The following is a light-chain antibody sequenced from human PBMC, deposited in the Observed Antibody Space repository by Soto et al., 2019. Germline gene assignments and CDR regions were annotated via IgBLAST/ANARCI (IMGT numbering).Light chain of an antibody. Sequence: DIQLSQSPSTLSASVGDTVTITCRASQRIGKYLNWYQQKPGKAPKLLIYAASSLQPGAPSSFSGSGSGTDFTLTISSLHLEDVATYYCQQSYTDPFTFGPGTKVAFK. V-gene: IGKV1-39*01. CDR2: AAS. CDR3: QQSYTDPFT. CDR1: QRIGKY. J-gene: IGKJ3*01.